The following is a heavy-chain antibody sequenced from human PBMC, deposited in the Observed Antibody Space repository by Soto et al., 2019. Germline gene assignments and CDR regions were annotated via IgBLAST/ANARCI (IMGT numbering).Heavy chain of an antibody. J-gene: IGHJ6*02. CDR3: ARGPAATAYYYYGMDV. CDR2: IYSGGNT. V-gene: IGHV3-53*01. D-gene: IGHD6-13*01. CDR1: GITVSSNY. Sequence: GGSLRLSCAASGITVSSNYMSWVRQAPGKGLEWVSVIYSGGNTYYADSVKGRFTFSRDNSRNTLYLQMNSLRAEDTAVYYCARGPAATAYYYYGMDVWGQGTTVTVYS.